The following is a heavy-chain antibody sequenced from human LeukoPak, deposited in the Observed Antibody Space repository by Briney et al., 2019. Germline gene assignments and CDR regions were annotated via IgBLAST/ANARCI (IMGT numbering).Heavy chain of an antibody. CDR1: GGSFSGYH. Sequence: SETLSLTCAVYGGSFSGYHWSWIRQPPGKGLEWIGEINHSGSTNYNPSLKSRVTISVDTSKNQFSLKLSSVTAADTAVYYCARGKTPGIAAAVRKAWFDPWGQGTLVTVSS. CDR2: INHSGST. V-gene: IGHV4-34*01. CDR3: ARGKTPGIAAAVRKAWFDP. J-gene: IGHJ5*02. D-gene: IGHD6-13*01.